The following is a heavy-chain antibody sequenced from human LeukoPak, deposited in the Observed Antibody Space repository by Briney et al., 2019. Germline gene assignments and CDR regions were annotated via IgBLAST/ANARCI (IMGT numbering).Heavy chain of an antibody. Sequence: GESLKISCKGPEYDFANYWIGWVRQTPGRGLEWMGIAHPATSIIHYGPSFQGQVTISFDRSLSTAYLQWTSLKASDSGMYFCARRKFYDTYLDPRGRGTLVTVTS. CDR2: AHPATSII. D-gene: IGHD2/OR15-2a*01. V-gene: IGHV5-51*01. J-gene: IGHJ5*02. CDR3: ARRKFYDTYLDP. CDR1: EYDFANYW.